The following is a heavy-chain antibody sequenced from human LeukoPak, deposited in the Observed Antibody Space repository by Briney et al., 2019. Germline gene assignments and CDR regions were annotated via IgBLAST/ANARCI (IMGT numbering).Heavy chain of an antibody. CDR3: ARVLPAAIPNWFDP. CDR2: IYYSGST. CDR1: GGSISSSSYY. J-gene: IGHJ5*02. V-gene: IGHV4-39*07. Sequence: SETLSLTCTVSGGSISSSSYYWGWIRQPPGKGLEWIGSIYYSGSTYYNPSLKSRVTISVDTSKNQFSLKLSSVTAADTAVYYCARVLPAAIPNWFDPWGQGTLVTVSS. D-gene: IGHD2-2*01.